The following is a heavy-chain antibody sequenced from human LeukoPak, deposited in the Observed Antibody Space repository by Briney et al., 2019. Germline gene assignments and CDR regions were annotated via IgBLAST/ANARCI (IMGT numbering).Heavy chain of an antibody. V-gene: IGHV3-30*02. CDR3: VRFYYGSGTSFDP. CDR2: IRFNGDTK. D-gene: IGHD3-10*01. J-gene: IGHJ5*02. Sequence: GESLRLSCAASGFTFSNYGMHWVRQAPGKGLEWVAYIRFNGDTKHYADSVKGRFTISRDNSKNTLYLQMNSLRAEDTAVFYCVRFYYGSGTSFDPWGQGTLVTVSS. CDR1: GFTFSNYG.